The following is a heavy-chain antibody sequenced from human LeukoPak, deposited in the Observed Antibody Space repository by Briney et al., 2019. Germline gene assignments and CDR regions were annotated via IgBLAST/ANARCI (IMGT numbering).Heavy chain of an antibody. CDR3: ARGGIAGRGAYFYYMDV. CDR1: GFVYRSKN. CDR2: ISAVGTYI. D-gene: IGHD6-6*01. V-gene: IGHV3-21*01. Sequence: GGSLGLPHAASGFVYRSKNAHGARQAPGKGLEWVSSISAVGTYIYYADSVKGRFTISRDNISKSAYLELSGLTGQDTAIYYCARGGIAGRGAYFYYMDVWGKGTTVTVSS. J-gene: IGHJ6*03.